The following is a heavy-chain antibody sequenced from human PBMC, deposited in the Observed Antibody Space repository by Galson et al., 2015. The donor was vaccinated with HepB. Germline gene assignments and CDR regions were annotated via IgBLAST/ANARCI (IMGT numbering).Heavy chain of an antibody. CDR3: TRDPPLGTPFDY. D-gene: IGHD7-27*01. V-gene: IGHV3-21*01. CDR1: GFTFSTYN. Sequence: SLRLSCAASGFTFSTYNMIWVRQAPGKGLVWVSSISSGNDYLYYADSVKGRFTISRDNARNSLYLQMNGLRTEDTAVYYCTRDPPLGTPFDYWGQGTLVTVSS. CDR2: ISSGNDYL. J-gene: IGHJ4*02.